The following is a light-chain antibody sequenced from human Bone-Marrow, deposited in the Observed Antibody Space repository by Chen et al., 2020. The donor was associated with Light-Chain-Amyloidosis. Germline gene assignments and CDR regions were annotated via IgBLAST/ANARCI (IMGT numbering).Light chain of an antibody. Sequence: QSALTQPASVSGSPGQSITISCTGTSSDVGGYNFVSWYQQHPGKAPNLMIYDVSNRPSGVSNRFSGSKYGNTASLTISVLQAEAAADYYCSSYTSSSTLEFGGGTKLTVL. J-gene: IGLJ3*02. V-gene: IGLV2-14*01. CDR2: DVS. CDR1: SSDVGGYNF. CDR3: SSYTSSSTLE.